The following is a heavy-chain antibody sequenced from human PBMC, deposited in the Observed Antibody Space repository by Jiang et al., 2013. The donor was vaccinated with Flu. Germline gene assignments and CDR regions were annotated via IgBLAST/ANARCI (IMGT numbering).Heavy chain of an antibody. D-gene: IGHD4-17*01. CDR2: INHSGST. J-gene: IGHJ4*02. Sequence: LLKPSETLSLTCAVYGGSFSGYYWSWIRQPPGRGLEWIGEINHSGSTNYNPSLKSRATISVDTSKNQFSLKLSSVTAADTAVYYCARENPTVTVNYFDYWGQGTLVTVSS. CDR1: GGSFSGYY. CDR3: ARENPTVTVNYFDY. V-gene: IGHV4-34*01.